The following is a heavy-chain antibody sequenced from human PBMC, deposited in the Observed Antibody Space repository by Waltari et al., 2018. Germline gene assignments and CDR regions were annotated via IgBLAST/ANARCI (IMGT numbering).Heavy chain of an antibody. CDR2: IRYDGSRK. CDR1: GLIFSRYD. V-gene: IGHV3-30*02. Sequence: QVYLMESGGGVVLPGGSLRISCVASGLIFSRYDMHWVRQAPGKGLEWVALIRYDGSRKVYADSVKARFTSSRDNSRDTLFLQMNSLRSPDTAIYYWATDMSTSSPPLWGRGTLVTVSS. J-gene: IGHJ4*02. CDR3: ATDMSTSSPPL.